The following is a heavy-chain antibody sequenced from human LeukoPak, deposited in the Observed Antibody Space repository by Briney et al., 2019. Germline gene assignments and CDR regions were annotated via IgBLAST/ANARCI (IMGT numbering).Heavy chain of an antibody. Sequence: PGGSLRLSCAASGFTFSNYAMSWARQAPGKGLEWVSVISGSGGFTYYADSVKGRFTISRDNSKNTLYLQMNSLRAEDTAVYYCAKNGGISMWFGMDVWGQGTTVTVSS. CDR3: AKNGGISMWFGMDV. D-gene: IGHD2-21*01. V-gene: IGHV3-23*01. CDR1: GFTFSNYA. CDR2: ISGSGGFT. J-gene: IGHJ6*02.